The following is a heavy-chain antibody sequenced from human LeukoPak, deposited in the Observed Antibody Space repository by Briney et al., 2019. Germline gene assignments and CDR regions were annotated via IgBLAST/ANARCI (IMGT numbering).Heavy chain of an antibody. Sequence: PGGSLRLSCAASGFTFSIYSMNWVRQAPGKGLEWVSSISSSSSYISYADSVKGRFTISRGNAENSLYLQMNSLRAEDTAVYYCARDYYDSGAYYPDFDYWGQGTLVTVSS. D-gene: IGHD3-22*01. CDR3: ARDYYDSGAYYPDFDY. CDR2: ISSSSSYI. CDR1: GFTFSIYS. J-gene: IGHJ4*02. V-gene: IGHV3-21*01.